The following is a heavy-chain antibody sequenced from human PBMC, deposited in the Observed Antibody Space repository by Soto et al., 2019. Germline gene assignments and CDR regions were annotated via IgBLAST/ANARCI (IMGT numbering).Heavy chain of an antibody. J-gene: IGHJ6*02. V-gene: IGHV4-59*01. CDR3: ARGKWDDDFWSGYYPEPVYYGMDV. D-gene: IGHD3-3*01. Sequence: LSLTCTVSGGSISSYYWSWIRQPPGKGLEWIGYIYYSGSTNYNPSLKSRVTISVDTSKNQFSLKLSSVTAADTAVYYCARGKWDDDFWSGYYPEPVYYGMDVWGQGTTVTVSS. CDR2: IYYSGST. CDR1: GGSISSYY.